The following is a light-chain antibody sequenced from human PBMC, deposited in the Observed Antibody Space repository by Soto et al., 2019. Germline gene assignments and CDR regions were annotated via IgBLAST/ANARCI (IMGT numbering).Light chain of an antibody. V-gene: IGLV2-14*03. CDR2: DVS. CDR1: SSDVGGYDY. Sequence: QSVLTQPASVTGSPGQSITISCTGTSSDVGGYDYVSWYQHHPGKAPKLMIYDVSNRPSGVSNRFSGSKSGNTDSLTISGLQAEDEADYYCSSYTSSSLYVFGTGTKVTVL. J-gene: IGLJ1*01. CDR3: SSYTSSSLYV.